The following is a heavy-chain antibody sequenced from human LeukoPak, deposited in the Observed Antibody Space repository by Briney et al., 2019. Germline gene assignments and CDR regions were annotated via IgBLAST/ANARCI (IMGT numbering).Heavy chain of an antibody. J-gene: IGHJ6*02. V-gene: IGHV3-21*01. Sequence: PGGSLRLSCAASGFTFSSYSMNWVRQAPGKGLEWVSSISSSSSYIYYADSVKGRFTISRDNAKNSLYLQMNSLRADDTAVYYCARDYGDYYGMDVWGQGTTVTVSS. CDR2: ISSSSSYI. CDR3: ARDYGDYYGMDV. CDR1: GFTFSSYS. D-gene: IGHD4-17*01.